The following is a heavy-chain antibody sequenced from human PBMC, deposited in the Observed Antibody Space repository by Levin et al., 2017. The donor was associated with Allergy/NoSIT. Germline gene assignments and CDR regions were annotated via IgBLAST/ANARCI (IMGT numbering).Heavy chain of an antibody. J-gene: IGHJ5*02. CDR3: ARDSSNADLSTTYCGRFNP. CDR2: ISNTGKNK. Sequence: GESLKISCAASGFSFGTYAMHWVRQAPGKGLEWVAMISNTGKNKYYAESVKGRYTISRDNPKDTLHLQMMSLRPEDSGLYFCARDSSNADLSTTYCGRFNPWGPGTMVTVSS. V-gene: IGHV3-30*04. CDR1: GFSFGTYA. D-gene: IGHD2-21*01.